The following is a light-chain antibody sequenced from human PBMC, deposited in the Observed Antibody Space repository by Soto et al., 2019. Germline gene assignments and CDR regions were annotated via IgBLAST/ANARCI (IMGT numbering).Light chain of an antibody. CDR1: QSVSSN. CDR2: GAS. V-gene: IGKV3-15*01. CDR3: QQYNNWPPRWT. Sequence: EIVMTQSPATLSVSPGERATLSCRASQSVSSNLAWYQQKPGQAPRLLIYGASTRATGIPARFSGSGSGTDYTLTFSRLQSEDFAVYYCQQYNNWPPRWTFGQGTKVEIK. J-gene: IGKJ1*01.